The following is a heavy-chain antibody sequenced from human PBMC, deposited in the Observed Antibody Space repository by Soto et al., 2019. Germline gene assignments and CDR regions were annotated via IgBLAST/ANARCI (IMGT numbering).Heavy chain of an antibody. CDR1: GYTFTIYD. V-gene: IGHV1-8*01. Sequence: QVQLVQSGAEVKKPGASVKVSCKASGYTFTIYDINWVRQATGQGLEWMGWMNPNSGTTGYAQKLQGRVTMTRNTSISTSYMELSSLISEDTAVYYCAREKTSYGMDVWGQGTTVTVSS. CDR2: MNPNSGTT. CDR3: AREKTSYGMDV. J-gene: IGHJ6*02.